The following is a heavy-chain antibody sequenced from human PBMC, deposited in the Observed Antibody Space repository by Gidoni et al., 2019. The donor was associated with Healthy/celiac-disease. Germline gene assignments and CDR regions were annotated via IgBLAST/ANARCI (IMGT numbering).Heavy chain of an antibody. CDR2: IRSKANSYAT. Sequence: EVQLVESGGGLVQPGGSLKLSCAASGFTFSGSGMHWVRQDSGKGLEWVGRIRSKANSYATAYAASVKGRFTISRDDSKNTAYLQMNSLKTEDTAVYYCTRLEEVAAAGFAYWGQGTLVTVSS. CDR1: GFTFSGSG. V-gene: IGHV3-73*02. D-gene: IGHD6-13*01. J-gene: IGHJ4*02. CDR3: TRLEEVAAAGFAY.